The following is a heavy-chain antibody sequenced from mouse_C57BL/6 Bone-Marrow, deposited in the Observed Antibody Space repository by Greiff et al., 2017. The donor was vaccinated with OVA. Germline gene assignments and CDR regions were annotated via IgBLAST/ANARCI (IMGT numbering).Heavy chain of an antibody. J-gene: IGHJ3*01. CDR3: ARVYYSNFAY. CDR2: ISDGGSYT. D-gene: IGHD2-5*01. Sequence: EVQLVESGGGLVKPGGSLKLSCAASGFTFSSYAMSWVRQTPEKRLEWVATISDGGSYTYYPDNVKGRFTISRDNAKNNLYLQMSHLKSEDTAMYYCARVYYSNFAYWGQGTLVTVSA. CDR1: GFTFSSYA. V-gene: IGHV5-4*01.